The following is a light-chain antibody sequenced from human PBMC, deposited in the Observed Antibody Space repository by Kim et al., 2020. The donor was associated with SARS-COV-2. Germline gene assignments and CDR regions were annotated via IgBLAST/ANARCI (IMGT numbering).Light chain of an antibody. J-gene: IGLJ3*02. CDR3: QVWDSSAGV. V-gene: IGLV3-9*01. CDR1: NIGSEN. Sequence: GARGKTARITCGGNNIGSENVHWYQQKPGQAPVLVIYRDTNRPSGIPERFSGSNSGNTATLTITRAQAGDEADYYCQVWDSSAGVFGGGTQLTVL. CDR2: RDT.